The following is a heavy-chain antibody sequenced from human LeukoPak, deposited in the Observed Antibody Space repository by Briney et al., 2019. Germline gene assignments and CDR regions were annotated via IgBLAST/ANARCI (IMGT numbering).Heavy chain of an antibody. V-gene: IGHV4-34*01. Sequence: SETLSLTCSVYSGSFSDYFWSWIRQSPGKGLEWIGEIDDGGNTNYNPSLMSRVIVSMEKSKKQFSLVMRSVAAADTAVYYCARFSRITWGDWGDAFDIWGQGTTVIVSS. CDR3: ARFSRITWGDWGDAFDI. CDR1: SGSFSDYF. D-gene: IGHD2-21*02. J-gene: IGHJ3*02. CDR2: IDDGGNT.